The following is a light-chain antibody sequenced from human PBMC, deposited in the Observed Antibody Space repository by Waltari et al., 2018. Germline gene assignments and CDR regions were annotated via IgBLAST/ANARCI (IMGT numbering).Light chain of an antibody. Sequence: QSGLTQPASVSGSPGQSITISCTGASSDVGNYNLVSWYQQYPGKAPKLMVYEVTERTSGVADRFSGSKSGNMASLTIFGLQSEDEADYYCCSYAGLGIYVFGTGTKVTVL. CDR2: EVT. V-gene: IGLV2-23*02. J-gene: IGLJ1*01. CDR1: SSDVGNYNL. CDR3: CSYAGLGIYV.